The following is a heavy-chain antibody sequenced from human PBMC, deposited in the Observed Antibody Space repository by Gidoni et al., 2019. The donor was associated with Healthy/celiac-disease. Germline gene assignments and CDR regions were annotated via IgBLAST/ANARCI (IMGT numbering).Heavy chain of an antibody. Sequence: EVQLLASGGGLVQTGGSLRLSCADSGYTFSSSAMSWVRQDPGKGLEWFSAIRGSVCSTYYADSVKGRFTISRDNSKNTLYLQMNSLRAEDTAVYYCAKDYSSSSLYYFDYWGQGTLVTVSS. CDR3: AKDYSSSSLYYFDY. CDR1: GYTFSSSA. V-gene: IGHV3-23*01. CDR2: IRGSVCST. D-gene: IGHD6-6*01. J-gene: IGHJ4*02.